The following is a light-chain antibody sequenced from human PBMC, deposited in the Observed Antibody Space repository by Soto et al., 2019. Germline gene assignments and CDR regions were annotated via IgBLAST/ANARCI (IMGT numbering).Light chain of an antibody. V-gene: IGKV1-9*01. J-gene: IGKJ4*01. CDR3: QQLNVNPPLT. CDR2: GAF. CDR1: QAISNY. Sequence: DIQLTQSPSFLSASVVDIVTITCRASQAISNYLAWYQQKPGKAPRLLIYGAFTLQSGVPSRFRGSGSGTEFTLTISSLQPEDFATYFCQQLNVNPPLTFGGGTKVDI.